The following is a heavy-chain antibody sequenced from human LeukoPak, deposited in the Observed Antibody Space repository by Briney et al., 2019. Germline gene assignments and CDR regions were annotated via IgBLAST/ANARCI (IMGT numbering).Heavy chain of an antibody. CDR2: INPNTGGT. D-gene: IGHD3-22*01. CDR1: GYSFTAYY. V-gene: IGHV1-2*02. CDR3: ARDRGRVYIYDSGDFDV. J-gene: IGHJ4*02. Sequence: GSAKDSCKASGYSFTAYYIHWVRQAPGQGLGRRGWINPNTGGTKCAQKFQGRVTMTRDTSIRTAYMELTWLGADETAVYYCARDRGRVYIYDSGDFDVWGEGSLVTV.